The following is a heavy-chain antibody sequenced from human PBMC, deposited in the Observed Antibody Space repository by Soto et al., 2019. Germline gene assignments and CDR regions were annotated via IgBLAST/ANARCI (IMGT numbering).Heavy chain of an antibody. V-gene: IGHV3-30*18. CDR1: GFTVSHFG. CDR3: AQGTAVARQHFAN. CDR2: ISADGSDK. D-gene: IGHD6-19*01. J-gene: IGHJ4*02. Sequence: QVQLVESGGGVVQPARSLRLSCATSGFTVSHFGMHWVRQAPGKGLEWVAAISADGSDKYYPGSVQGRFTISRDNTKNALYLQMNSLRTGDTAIYYCAQGTAVARQHFANWGQGTLVTVSS.